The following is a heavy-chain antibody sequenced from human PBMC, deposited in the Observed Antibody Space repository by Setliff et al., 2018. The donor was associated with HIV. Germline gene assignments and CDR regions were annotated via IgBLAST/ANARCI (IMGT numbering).Heavy chain of an antibody. V-gene: IGHV1-24*01. Sequence: GASVKVSCKVSGYTVTELSINWVRQAPGKGPEWMGGFDPEDNKIVYAQKFQGRVTTTEDTSTDTAYMELSSLRPEDTAVYYCATRIRDGHRGYGYYYGMDVWGQGTTVTVSS. CDR2: FDPEDNKI. D-gene: IGHD5-12*01. J-gene: IGHJ6*02. CDR1: GYTVTELS. CDR3: ATRIRDGHRGYGYYYGMDV.